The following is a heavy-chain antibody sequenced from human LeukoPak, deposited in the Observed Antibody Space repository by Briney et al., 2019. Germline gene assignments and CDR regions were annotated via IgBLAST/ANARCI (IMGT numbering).Heavy chain of an antibody. CDR2: MRSLNDGGRP. J-gene: IGHJ4*02. CDR3: TTGPSIVGTTIPGY. CDR1: EFILNNAW. Sequence: GGSLRLSCVTSEFILNNAWVSWVRQAPGKGLEWIGRMRSLNDGGRPDYPTAVKGRFTISRADSQDTLYLLINGLKTEDTAMYYCTTGPSIVGTTIPGYWGQGTLVTVSP. D-gene: IGHD1-26*01. V-gene: IGHV3-15*01.